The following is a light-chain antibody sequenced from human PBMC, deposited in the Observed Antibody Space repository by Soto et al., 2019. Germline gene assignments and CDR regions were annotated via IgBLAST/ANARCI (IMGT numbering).Light chain of an antibody. CDR3: QQLNSYPIT. Sequence: IQLTQSPSSLSASVGDRVTITFRASQGLSTYLAWYQQKPVTAPKLLIYAASSLQSGVPSRFSGSGSGTDLTLTISSLQTEDFATYYCQQLNSYPITFCQGTRLEIK. V-gene: IGKV1-9*01. J-gene: IGKJ5*01. CDR1: QGLSTY. CDR2: AAS.